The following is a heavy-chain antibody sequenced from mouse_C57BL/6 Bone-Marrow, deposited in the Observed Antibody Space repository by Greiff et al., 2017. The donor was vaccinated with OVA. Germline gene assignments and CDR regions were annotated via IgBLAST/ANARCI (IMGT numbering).Heavy chain of an antibody. V-gene: IGHV5-6*01. D-gene: IGHD1-1*01. CDR1: GFTFSSYG. CDR2: ISSGGSYT. CDR3: ARQYYYGSLDY. Sequence: EVKLVESGGDLVKPGGSLKLSCAASGFTFSSYGMSWVRQTPDKRLEWVATISSGGSYTSYPDSVKGRFTISRDNAKNTLYLQMSSLKSEDTAMYYCARQYYYGSLDYWGQGTTLTVSS. J-gene: IGHJ2*01.